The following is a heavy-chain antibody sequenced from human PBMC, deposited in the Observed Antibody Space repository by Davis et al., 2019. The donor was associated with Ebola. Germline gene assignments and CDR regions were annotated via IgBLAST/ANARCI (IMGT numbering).Heavy chain of an antibody. V-gene: IGHV4-34*01. J-gene: IGHJ5*02. CDR3: ASKYCSSTSCYRNWFDP. D-gene: IGHD2-2*02. CDR1: GGSFSGYY. Sequence: SETLSLTCAVYGGSFSGYYWSWIRQPPGKGLEWIGEIYHSGSTNYNPSLKSRVTISVDKSKNQFSLKLSSVTAADTAVYYCASKYCSSTSCYRNWFDPWGQGTLVTVSS. CDR2: IYHSGST.